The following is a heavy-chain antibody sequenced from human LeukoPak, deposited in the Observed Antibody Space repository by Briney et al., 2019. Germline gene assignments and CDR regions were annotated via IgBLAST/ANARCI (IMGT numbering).Heavy chain of an antibody. CDR3: ARSPRRGEFDS. CDR2: IKQDGSET. Sequence: GGSLRLSCAGSGFTFSSHWRSWVRQTPGKGLEWVANIKQDGSETSYVDSVKGRFTISRDNTQNSLSLQMGSLRVDDTALYYCARSPRRGEFDSWGQGTLVTVSS. J-gene: IGHJ4*02. V-gene: IGHV3-7*01. CDR1: GFTFSSHW. D-gene: IGHD3-16*01.